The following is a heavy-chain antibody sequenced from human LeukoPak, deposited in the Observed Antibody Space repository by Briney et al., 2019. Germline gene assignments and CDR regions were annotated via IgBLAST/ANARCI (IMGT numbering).Heavy chain of an antibody. V-gene: IGHV3-30*04. D-gene: IGHD3-10*01. CDR3: ARDPYYYGSGEPSDY. J-gene: IGHJ4*02. Sequence: GGSLRLSCAASGFTFSSYAMHWVRQAPGKGLEWVAVISYDGSNKYYADSVKGRFTISRDNSKNTLYLQMNSLRAEDTAVYYCARDPYYYGSGEPSDYWGQGTLVTVSS. CDR1: GFTFSSYA. CDR2: ISYDGSNK.